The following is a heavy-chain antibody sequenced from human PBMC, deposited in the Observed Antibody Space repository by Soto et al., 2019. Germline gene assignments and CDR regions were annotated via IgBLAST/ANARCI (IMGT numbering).Heavy chain of an antibody. CDR1: GGSISSSSYY. D-gene: IGHD3-16*01. CDR3: ATAGGSYYYYYYGMDV. Sequence: SETLSLTCTVSGGSISSSSYYWGWIRQPPGKGLEWIGSIYYSGSTYYNPSLKSRVTISVDTSKNQFSLKLSSVTAADTAVYYCATAGGSYYYYYYGMDVWGQGTTVTVSS. V-gene: IGHV4-39*01. CDR2: IYYSGST. J-gene: IGHJ6*02.